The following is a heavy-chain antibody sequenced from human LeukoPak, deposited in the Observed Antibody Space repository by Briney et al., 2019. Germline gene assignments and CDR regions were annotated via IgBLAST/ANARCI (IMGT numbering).Heavy chain of an antibody. V-gene: IGHV3-7*03. Sequence: GGSLRLSCVVSGFTFGSYWMSWVRQAPGKGLELVASVKQDGREKHYVDSVKGRFTISRDNAKNLLYLQMNSLRAEDTAVYYCARDIAAAGTEGWFDPWGQGTLVTVSS. D-gene: IGHD6-13*01. CDR3: ARDIAAAGTEGWFDP. J-gene: IGHJ5*02. CDR2: VKQDGREK. CDR1: GFTFGSYW.